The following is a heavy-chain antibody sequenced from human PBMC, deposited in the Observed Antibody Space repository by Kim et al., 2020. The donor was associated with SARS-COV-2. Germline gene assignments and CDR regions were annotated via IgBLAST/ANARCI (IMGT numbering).Heavy chain of an antibody. Sequence: ADTARVRFTISRDNAKDSLYLQMNGLRDEDTAVYYCARDSSGWERDWYFDLWGRGTLVTVSS. D-gene: IGHD6-19*01. CDR3: ARDSSGWERDWYFDL. J-gene: IGHJ2*01. V-gene: IGHV3-21*01.